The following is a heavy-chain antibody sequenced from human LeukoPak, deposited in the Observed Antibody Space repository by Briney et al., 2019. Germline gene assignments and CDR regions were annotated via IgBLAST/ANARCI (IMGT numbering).Heavy chain of an antibody. D-gene: IGHD3-3*02. CDR2: ISSSSSDI. CDR3: ASGLADDYGDY. V-gene: IGHV3-21*01. Sequence: GGSLRLSCAASGFTFSSYSMNWVRQAPGKGLEWVSSISSSSSDIYYADSVKGRFTISRDNSKNTLYLQMNSLRAEDTAVYYCASGLADDYGDYWGQGTLVTVSS. J-gene: IGHJ4*02. CDR1: GFTFSSYS.